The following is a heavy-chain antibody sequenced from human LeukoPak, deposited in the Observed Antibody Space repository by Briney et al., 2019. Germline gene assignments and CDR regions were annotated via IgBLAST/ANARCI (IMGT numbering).Heavy chain of an antibody. D-gene: IGHD3-10*01. V-gene: IGHV3-7*02. CDR1: GFTFSNYW. CDR3: ARTIRGY. J-gene: IGHJ4*02. Sequence: GGSLRLSCAASGFTFSNYWMSWVRQAPGKGLEWVANIKEDGSEKYHVDFVKGRFTISRDNAKNSLYLQMNSLRAEDTAVYYCARTIRGYWGQGTLVTVSS. CDR2: IKEDGSEK.